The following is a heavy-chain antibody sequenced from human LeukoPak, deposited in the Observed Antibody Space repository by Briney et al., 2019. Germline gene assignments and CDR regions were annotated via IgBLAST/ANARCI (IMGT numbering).Heavy chain of an antibody. CDR2: ISSSSYI. CDR1: GFTFSSYS. Sequence: PGGSLRLSCAASGFTFSSYSMNWVRQAPGKGLEWVSSISSSSYIYYADSVKGRFTISRDNAKNSLYLQMNSLRAEDTAVYYCARERPSFGNSGFDYWGQGTLVTVSS. V-gene: IGHV3-21*01. J-gene: IGHJ4*02. D-gene: IGHD4-23*01. CDR3: ARERPSFGNSGFDY.